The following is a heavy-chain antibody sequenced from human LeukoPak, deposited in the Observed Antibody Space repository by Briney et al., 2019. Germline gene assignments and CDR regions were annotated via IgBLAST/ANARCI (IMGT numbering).Heavy chain of an antibody. V-gene: IGHV4-59*01. J-gene: IGHJ4*02. CDR2: IYYSGST. CDR1: GGSISSYY. CDR3: ARDRPYDRLDY. Sequence: SETLSLICTVSGGSISSYYWSWIRQPPGKGLEWIGYIYYSGSTNYNPSLKSRVTISVDTSKNQFSLKLSSVTAADTAVYYCARDRPYDRLDYWGQGTLVTVSS. D-gene: IGHD5-12*01.